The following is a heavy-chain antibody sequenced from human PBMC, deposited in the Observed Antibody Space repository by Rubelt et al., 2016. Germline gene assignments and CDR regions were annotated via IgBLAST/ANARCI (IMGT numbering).Heavy chain of an antibody. V-gene: IGHV4-34*01. D-gene: IGHD3-10*01. CDR2: INHSGST. Sequence: QVQLQQWGAGLLKPSETLSLTCAVYGGSFSGYYWSWIRQPPGKGLEWIGEINHSGSTNYNPSLKSRITISVDTSKNQFSLKLGSVTAAETAVYYCATSPKLEDAFDIWGQGTMVTVSS. CDR3: ATSPKLEDAFDI. J-gene: IGHJ3*02. CDR1: GGSFSGYY.